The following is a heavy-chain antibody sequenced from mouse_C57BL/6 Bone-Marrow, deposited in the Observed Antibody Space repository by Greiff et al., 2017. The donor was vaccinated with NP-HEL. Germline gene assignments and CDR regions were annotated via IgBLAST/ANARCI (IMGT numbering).Heavy chain of an antibody. D-gene: IGHD2-4*01. CDR1: GFSLTSYA. V-gene: IGHV2-9-1*01. Sequence: VHLVESGPGLVAPSQSLSITCTVSGFSLTSYAISWVRQPPGKGLEWLGVIWTGGGTNYNSALKSRLSISKDNSKSQVFLKMNSLQTDDTARYYCARNPYYDYDVWYFDVWGTGTTVTVSS. CDR3: ARNPYYDYDVWYFDV. CDR2: IWTGGGT. J-gene: IGHJ1*03.